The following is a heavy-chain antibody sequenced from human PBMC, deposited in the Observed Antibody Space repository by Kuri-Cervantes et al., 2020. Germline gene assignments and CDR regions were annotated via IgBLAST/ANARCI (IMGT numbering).Heavy chain of an antibody. J-gene: IGHJ4*02. CDR3: ARVSCDKIWGTYRHFDF. CDR1: GGSFVDYY. V-gene: IGHV4-34*01. CDR2: INDSGRT. Sequence: SETLSLTCAVSGGSFVDYYWSWIRQTPGKGLEWIGEINDSGRTNYKSSLESRVTLSVDTSKNHFSLKLSSVTAADTAVYYCARVSCDKIWGTYRHFDFWGQGTLVTVSS. D-gene: IGHD3-16*02.